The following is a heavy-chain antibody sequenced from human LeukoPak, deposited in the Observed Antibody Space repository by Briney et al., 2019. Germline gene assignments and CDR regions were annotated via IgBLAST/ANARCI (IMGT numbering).Heavy chain of an antibody. CDR1: GFTFSSYE. J-gene: IGHJ4*02. Sequence: GGSLRLSCAASGFTFSSYEMNWVRQAPGKGLEWVSYISTSGSPIYYGNSVRGRFTISRDNAKNSLYLQMNSLRAEDTALYYCARRGFYDTSGYLFDHWGQGTLVTVSS. V-gene: IGHV3-48*03. CDR2: ISTSGSPI. D-gene: IGHD3-22*01. CDR3: ARRGFYDTSGYLFDH.